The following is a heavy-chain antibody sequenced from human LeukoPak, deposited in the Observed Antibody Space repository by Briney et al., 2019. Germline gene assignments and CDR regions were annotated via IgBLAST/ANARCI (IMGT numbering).Heavy chain of an antibody. CDR3: ARGHNWNYGIWFDP. CDR2: INHSGST. CDR1: GGSFSGYY. V-gene: IGHV4-34*01. D-gene: IGHD1-7*01. J-gene: IGHJ5*02. Sequence: PSETLSLTCAVYGGSFSGYYWSWIRQPPGKGLEWIGEINHSGSTNYNPSLKSRVTISVDTSKNQFSLKLSSVTAADTAVYYCARGHNWNYGIWFDPWGQGTLVTVSS.